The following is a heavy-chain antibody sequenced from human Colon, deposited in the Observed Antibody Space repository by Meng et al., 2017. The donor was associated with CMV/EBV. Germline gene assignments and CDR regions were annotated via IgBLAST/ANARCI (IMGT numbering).Heavy chain of an antibody. CDR3: ARDPVGWLDP. Sequence: VSCKSSGYTLTSYGMHWVRQAPGQGLEWMGWISGKSDSPNYAQKFQDRVIMTTDTSTQTAYMELRSLRPDDTAVYFCARDPVGWLDPWGQGTLVTVSS. V-gene: IGHV1-18*01. CDR1: GYTLTSYG. CDR2: ISGKSDSP. D-gene: IGHD1-26*01. J-gene: IGHJ5*02.